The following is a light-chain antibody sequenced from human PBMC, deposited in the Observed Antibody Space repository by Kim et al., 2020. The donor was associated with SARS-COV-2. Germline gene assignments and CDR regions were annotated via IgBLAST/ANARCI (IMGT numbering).Light chain of an antibody. CDR3: QQYKNWPPGVS. CDR1: QSVGIS. CDR2: GVP. Sequence: ETLMTQSPATLSVFPGERVTLSCRASQSVGISLAWYQQKPGQAPRLLIYGVPRRATDIPDRFSGSGSGTEFTLTISSLQAEDFGIYYCQQYKNWPPGVSFGGGTKLEIK. J-gene: IGKJ4*01. V-gene: IGKV3-15*01.